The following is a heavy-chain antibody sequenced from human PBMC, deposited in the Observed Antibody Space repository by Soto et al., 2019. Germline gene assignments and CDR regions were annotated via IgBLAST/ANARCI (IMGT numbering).Heavy chain of an antibody. CDR3: ESSPGIAVLGGYYLDY. J-gene: IGHJ4*02. D-gene: IGHD6-19*01. V-gene: IGHV1-46*01. CDR1: GYTFTSYY. Sequence: QVQLVQSGAEVKKPGASVKVSCKASGYTFTSYYMHWVRQAPGQGLEWIGIINPSGGSTSYAQKCQGGVTMTVGRAKCTVYMELSGMRFVDTSVYYSESSPGIAVLGGYYLDYLGQGTLVTVSS. CDR2: INPSGGST.